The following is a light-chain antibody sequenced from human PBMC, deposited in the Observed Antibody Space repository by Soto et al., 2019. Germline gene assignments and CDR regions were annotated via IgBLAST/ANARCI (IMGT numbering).Light chain of an antibody. Sequence: EIVLTQSPATLSLSPGERATLSCRASQSVSSYLAWYQQKPGQAPRLLIYDASNRATGIPARFSGSGSGTDFTLNMSSLETAEFETYYGQQHSNWPTVTCGGGTKVESK. J-gene: IGKJ4*01. CDR2: DAS. V-gene: IGKV3-11*01. CDR1: QSVSSY. CDR3: QQHSNWPTVT.